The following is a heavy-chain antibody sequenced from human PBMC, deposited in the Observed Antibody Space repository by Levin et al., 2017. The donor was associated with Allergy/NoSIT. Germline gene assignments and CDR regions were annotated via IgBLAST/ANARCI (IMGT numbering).Heavy chain of an antibody. J-gene: IGHJ4*02. CDR3: ARRHWDILTGYLDY. V-gene: IGHV4-39*01. CDR2: IYYSGST. Sequence: SETLSLTCTVSGGSISSSSYYWGWIRQPPGKGLEWIGSIYYSGSTYYNPSLKSRVTISVDTSKNQFSLKLSSVTAADTAVYYCARRHWDILTGYLDYWGQGTLVTVSS. D-gene: IGHD3-9*01. CDR1: GGSISSSSYY.